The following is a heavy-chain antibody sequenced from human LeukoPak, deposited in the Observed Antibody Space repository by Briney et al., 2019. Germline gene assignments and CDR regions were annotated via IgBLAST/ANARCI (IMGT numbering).Heavy chain of an antibody. D-gene: IGHD2-15*01. Sequence: GASVKVSCKASGYTFTSYGISWVRQAPGQGLEWMGIINPSGGSTSYAQKFQGRVTMTRDTSTSTVYMELSSLRSEDTAVYYCARGYCSGGSCSRPYYYYMDVWGKGTTVTVSS. V-gene: IGHV1-46*03. CDR1: GYTFTSYG. J-gene: IGHJ6*03. CDR2: INPSGGST. CDR3: ARGYCSGGSCSRPYYYYMDV.